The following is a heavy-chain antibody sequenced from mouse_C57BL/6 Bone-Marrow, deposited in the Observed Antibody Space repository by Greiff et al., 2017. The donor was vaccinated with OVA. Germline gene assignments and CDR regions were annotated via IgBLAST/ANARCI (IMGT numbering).Heavy chain of an antibody. CDR3: ARFTTVVAYYWYFDV. V-gene: IGHV5-4*01. J-gene: IGHJ1*03. CDR1: GFTFSSYA. Sequence: DVQLVESGGGLVKPGGSLKLSCAASGFTFSSYAMSWVRQTPEKRLEWVATISDGGSYTYYPDNVKGRFTISRDNAKNNLYLQMSHLKSEDTAMYYCARFTTVVAYYWYFDVWGTGTTVTVSS. CDR2: ISDGGSYT. D-gene: IGHD1-1*01.